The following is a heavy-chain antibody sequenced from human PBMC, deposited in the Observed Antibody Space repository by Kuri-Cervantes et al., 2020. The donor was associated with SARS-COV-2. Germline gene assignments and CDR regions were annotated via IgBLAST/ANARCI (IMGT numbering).Heavy chain of an antibody. CDR3: AKPKEASEMATFNDY. D-gene: IGHD5-24*01. Sequence: LSLTCAASGFTFDDYAMHWVRQAPGKGLEWVSGISWNSGSIGYADSVKGRFTISRDNAKNSLYLQMNSLRAKDTAVYYCAKPKEASEMATFNDYWGQGTLVTVSS. J-gene: IGHJ4*02. CDR1: GFTFDDYA. CDR2: ISWNSGSI. V-gene: IGHV3-9*01.